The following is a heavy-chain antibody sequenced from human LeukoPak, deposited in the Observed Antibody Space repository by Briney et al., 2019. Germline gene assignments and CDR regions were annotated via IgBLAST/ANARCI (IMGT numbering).Heavy chain of an antibody. CDR1: GGSFSGYY. Sequence: SETLSLTCAVYGGSFSGYYWSWIRQHPGKGLEWIGYIYYSGSTYYNPSLKSRVTISVDTSKNQFSLRLSSVTAADTAVYYCARVSTQVVVTAIHRSFDYWGQGTLVTVSS. D-gene: IGHD2-21*02. CDR2: IYYSGST. CDR3: ARVSTQVVVTAIHRSFDY. V-gene: IGHV4-31*11. J-gene: IGHJ4*02.